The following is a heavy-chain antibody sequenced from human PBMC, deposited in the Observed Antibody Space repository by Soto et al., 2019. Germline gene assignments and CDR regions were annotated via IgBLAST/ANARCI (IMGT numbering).Heavy chain of an antibody. Sequence: QVQLVQSGAEVKKPGASVKVSCKASGYTFTSYAIHWVRQAPGQRLEWMGWINAGNGNTKYSQKFQGRVTITRDTSASTAYMELSSLRYEDTAVYYCAIAPGSGGMDFWGQGTTVTVSS. CDR3: AIAPGSGGMDF. V-gene: IGHV1-3*01. CDR2: INAGNGNT. CDR1: GYTFTSYA. D-gene: IGHD3-10*01. J-gene: IGHJ6*02.